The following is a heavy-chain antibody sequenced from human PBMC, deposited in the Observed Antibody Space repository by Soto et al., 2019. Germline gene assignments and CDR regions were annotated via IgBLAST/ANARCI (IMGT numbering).Heavy chain of an antibody. CDR2: IYTRGST. J-gene: IGHJ4*02. V-gene: IGHV3-53*01. CDR1: GFSVNNNY. Sequence: GSLRLSCAASGFSVNNNYMTWVRQTPGRRPEWVAVIYTRGSTHYADFATGRFTFSRDNSKNTLYLQMNSLRPEDTAVYYCAKLWGYYFESWGPGTLVTVSS. D-gene: IGHD2-21*01. CDR3: AKLWGYYFES.